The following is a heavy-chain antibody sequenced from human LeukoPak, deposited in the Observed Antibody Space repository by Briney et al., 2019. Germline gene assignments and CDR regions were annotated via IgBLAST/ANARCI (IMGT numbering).Heavy chain of an antibody. CDR2: IYYSGST. V-gene: IGHV4-30-4*01. J-gene: IGHJ1*01. D-gene: IGHD1-26*01. CDR3: ARYGSIVGASFQR. Sequence: PSETLSLTCTVSGGSISSGDYYWSWIRQPPGKGLEWIGYIYYSGSTYYNPSLKSRVTISVDTSKNQFSLKLSSVTAADTAVYYCARYGSIVGASFQRWGQGTLVTVSS. CDR1: GGSISSGDYY.